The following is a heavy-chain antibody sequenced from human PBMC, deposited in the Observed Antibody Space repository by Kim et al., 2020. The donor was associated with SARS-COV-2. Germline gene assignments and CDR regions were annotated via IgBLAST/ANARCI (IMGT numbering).Heavy chain of an antibody. J-gene: IGHJ6*02. Sequence: ASVKVSCKASGYTFTSYDINWVRQATGQGLEWMGWMNPNSGNTGYAQKFQGRVTMTRNTSISTAYMELSSLRSEDTAVYYCASASRRTYYDILTGYYPHYYYGMDVWGQRTTVTVSS. CDR1: GYTFTSYD. D-gene: IGHD3-9*01. CDR2: MNPNSGNT. V-gene: IGHV1-8*01. CDR3: ASASRRTYYDILTGYYPHYYYGMDV.